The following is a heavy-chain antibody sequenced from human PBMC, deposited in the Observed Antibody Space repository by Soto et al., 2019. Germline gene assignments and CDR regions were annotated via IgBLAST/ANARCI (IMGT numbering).Heavy chain of an antibody. V-gene: IGHV4-31*03. CDR3: ARGGSAGWFDP. Sequence: PSEPPSLTCTVSGGSISSGGYYCSWIRQHPGKGLEWIGYIYYSGSTYYNPSLKSRVTISVDTSKNQFSLKLSSVTAADTAAYYCARGGSAGWFDPWGQGTLVTVSS. CDR1: GGSISSGGYY. D-gene: IGHD3-10*01. CDR2: IYYSGST. J-gene: IGHJ5*02.